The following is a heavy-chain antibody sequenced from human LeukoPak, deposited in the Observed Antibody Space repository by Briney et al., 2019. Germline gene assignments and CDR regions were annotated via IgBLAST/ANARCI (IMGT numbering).Heavy chain of an antibody. D-gene: IGHD3-3*01. CDR3: ARDNGVVHGVYYMDV. Sequence: GGSLRLSCAASGFTFSNYWMTWVRQAPGKGLEWVADIKQDGSEKLYVNSVRGRFTISRDNAKMSLFLQMNSLRAEDTAVYYCARDNGVVHGVYYMDVWGQGTLVAVSS. CDR2: IKQDGSEK. J-gene: IGHJ4*02. V-gene: IGHV3-7*01. CDR1: GFTFSNYW.